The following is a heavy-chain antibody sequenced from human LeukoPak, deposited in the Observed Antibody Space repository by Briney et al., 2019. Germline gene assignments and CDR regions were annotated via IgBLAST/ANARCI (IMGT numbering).Heavy chain of an antibody. J-gene: IGHJ3*02. V-gene: IGHV1-69*02. CDR3: ARHSRWSVSYYRAFDI. CDR2: FIAILGIA. CDR1: GGTVCSYT. Sequence: SVKLSRTASGGTVCSYTISWVRETPGHGLERMGRFIAILGIAHYAQKFQGRVTITADKSTNTAYLELSSLTSEDTAVYYCARHSRWSVSYYRAFDIWGQGTMVTVSS. D-gene: IGHD1-26*01.